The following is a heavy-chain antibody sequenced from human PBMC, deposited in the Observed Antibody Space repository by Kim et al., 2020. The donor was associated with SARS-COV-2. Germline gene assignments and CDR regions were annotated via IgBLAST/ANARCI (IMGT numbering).Heavy chain of an antibody. CDR1: GLTFSTYW. J-gene: IGHJ4*01. Sequence: GGSLRLSCAASGLTFSTYWMTWVRQAPGKGLEWVASIKQDGSEKYYVDSVKGRFTISRDYAEDSLYLQMNSLRAEDTAVYYCARGAAGSGSYYRHFDYWG. V-gene: IGHV3-7*01. CDR3: ARGAAGSGSYYRHFDY. CDR2: IKQDGSEK. D-gene: IGHD3-10*01.